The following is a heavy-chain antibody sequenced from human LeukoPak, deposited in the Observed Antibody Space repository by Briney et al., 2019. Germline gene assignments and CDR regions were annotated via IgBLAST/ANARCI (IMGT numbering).Heavy chain of an antibody. J-gene: IGHJ4*02. CDR1: GFTFSSYS. V-gene: IGHV3-48*04. D-gene: IGHD3-22*01. CDR2: ISSSSSTI. CDR3: ARHVVAVGFDY. Sequence: GGSLRLSCAASGFTFSSYSMIWVRQAPGKGLEWVSYISSSSSTIYYADSVKGRFTISRDNANNSLYLQMNSLRAEDTAVYYCARHVVAVGFDYWGQGTLVTVSS.